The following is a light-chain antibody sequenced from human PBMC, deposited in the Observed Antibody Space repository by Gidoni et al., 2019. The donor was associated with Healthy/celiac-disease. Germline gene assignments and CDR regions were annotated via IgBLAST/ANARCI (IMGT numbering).Light chain of an antibody. CDR3: QQSYSTPPMYT. CDR2: SAS. CDR1: QSISSY. J-gene: IGKJ2*01. V-gene: IGKV1-39*01. Sequence: IQMTQSPSSLSASVGDRVTITCLASQSISSYLNWYKQKPGKAPKLLIYSASSLQSGVPSRFSGSGSGTYFTLTISSLQPEDFATYYCQQSYSTPPMYTFGQGTKLEIK.